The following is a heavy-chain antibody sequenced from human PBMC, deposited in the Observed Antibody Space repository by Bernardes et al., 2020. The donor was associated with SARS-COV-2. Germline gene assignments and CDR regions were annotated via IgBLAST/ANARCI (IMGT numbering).Heavy chain of an antibody. J-gene: IGHJ4*02. CDR3: ARGNYCHRVDCYSVFDF. Sequence: GESLRLSCAASGFTFSSYAMIWVRQAPGKGPEFVSAIGAGGGVRNYADSVKGRFTISRDNSKNTVSLQMNSLRGEDTALYYCARGNYCHRVDCYSVFDFWGQGTLVTVSS. V-gene: IGHV3-23*01. D-gene: IGHD2-21*02. CDR1: GFTFSSYA. CDR2: IGAGGGVR.